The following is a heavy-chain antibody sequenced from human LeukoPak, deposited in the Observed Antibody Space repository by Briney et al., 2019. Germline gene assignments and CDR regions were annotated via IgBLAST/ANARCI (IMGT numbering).Heavy chain of an antibody. CDR1: GGTFSIYY. Sequence: SETLSLTCTVSGGTFSIYYWTWIRQPAGKGLEWIGYIYYSGTTYYNPSLKSRVSISFDTSKNQFSLKLSSVTAADTAVYYCARVGYCSHGSCLRLDWYFDLWGRGTLVTVSS. D-gene: IGHD2-15*01. CDR3: ARVGYCSHGSCLRLDWYFDL. V-gene: IGHV4-59*01. CDR2: IYYSGTT. J-gene: IGHJ2*01.